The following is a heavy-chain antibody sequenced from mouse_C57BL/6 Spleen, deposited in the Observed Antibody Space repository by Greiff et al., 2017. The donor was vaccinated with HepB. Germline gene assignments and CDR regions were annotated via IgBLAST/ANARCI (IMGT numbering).Heavy chain of an antibody. J-gene: IGHJ3*01. CDR3: ARPPYIYDGYYVFAY. D-gene: IGHD2-3*01. CDR1: GFTFSDYG. V-gene: IGHV5-17*01. Sequence: EVQGVESGGGLVKPGGSLKLSCAASGFTFSDYGMHWVRQAPEKGLEWVAYISSGSSTIYYADTVKGRFTISRDNAKNTLFLQMTSLRSEDTAMYYCARPPYIYDGYYVFAYWGQGTLVTVSA. CDR2: ISSGSSTI.